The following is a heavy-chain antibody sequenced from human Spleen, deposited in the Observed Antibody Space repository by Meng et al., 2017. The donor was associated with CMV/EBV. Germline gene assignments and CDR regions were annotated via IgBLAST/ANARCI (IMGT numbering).Heavy chain of an antibody. CDR3: AKVDAAMITHSYFDS. CDR2: ISYDGTNR. J-gene: IGHJ4*02. Sequence: GGSLRLSCAASGFTFSSYGMHWVRQAPGKGLEWVAVISYDGTNRYYADSVRGRFAISRDSSKNTLYLQMNSLRAEDTAMYYCAKVDAAMITHSYFDSWGQGTLVTVSS. CDR1: GFTFSSYG. V-gene: IGHV3-30*18. D-gene: IGHD5-18*01.